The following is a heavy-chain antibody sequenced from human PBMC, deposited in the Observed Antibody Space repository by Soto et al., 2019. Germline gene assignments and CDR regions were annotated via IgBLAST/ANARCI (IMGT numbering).Heavy chain of an antibody. V-gene: IGHV4-30-4*01. D-gene: IGHD3-22*01. J-gene: IGHJ4*02. CDR1: GGSISSGDYY. Sequence: SETLSLTCTVSGGSISSGDYYWSWIRQPPGKGLEWIGYIYYSGSTYYNPSLKSRVTISVDTSKNQFSLKLSSVTAADTAVYYCARGDYYFDSSVYRHPSYYSDYWGQGTLVTVSS. CDR3: ARGDYYFDSSVYRHPSYYSDY. CDR2: IYYSGST.